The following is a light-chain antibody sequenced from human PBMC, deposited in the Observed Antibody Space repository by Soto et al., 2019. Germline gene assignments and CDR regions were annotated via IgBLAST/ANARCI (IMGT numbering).Light chain of an antibody. V-gene: IGLV2-14*01. Sequence: QPALAQPASVTGYPGQSIAISCTGRSSDVGGYNYVSWYQQHPGKAPKFMIYEVSRRPSGVSNRFSGSKSGNTASLTVSGLHAEDEADYYCSSYTTSNTYVFGTGTKVTVL. CDR2: EVS. CDR3: SSYTTSNTYV. CDR1: SSDVGGYNY. J-gene: IGLJ1*01.